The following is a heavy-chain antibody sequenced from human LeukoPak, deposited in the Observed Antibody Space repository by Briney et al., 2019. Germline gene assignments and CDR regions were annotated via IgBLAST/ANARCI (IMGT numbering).Heavy chain of an antibody. V-gene: IGHV1-24*01. CDR2: FDPEDGET. CDR1: GYTLTELS. D-gene: IGHD4-17*01. J-gene: IGHJ5*02. Sequence: ASVKVSCKVSGYTLTELSMYWVRQAPGKGLEWMGGFDPEDGETIYAQKFQGRVTMTEDTSTDTAYMELSSLRSEDTAVYYCATDLSVGDYLWFDPWGQGTLVTVSS. CDR3: ATDLSVGDYLWFDP.